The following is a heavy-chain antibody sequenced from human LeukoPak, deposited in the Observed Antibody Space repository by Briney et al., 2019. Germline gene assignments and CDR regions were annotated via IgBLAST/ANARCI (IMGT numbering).Heavy chain of an antibody. Sequence: KSGGSLRLSCAASGFTFSSYSMNWVRQAPGKGLEWVSSISSSISYIYYADSVKGRFTISRDNAKNSLYLQMNSLRAEDTAVYYCARSGGSFYDYWGQGTLVPLSS. CDR2: ISSSISYI. D-gene: IGHD2-15*01. CDR1: GFTFSSYS. CDR3: ARSGGSFYDY. V-gene: IGHV3-21*01. J-gene: IGHJ4*02.